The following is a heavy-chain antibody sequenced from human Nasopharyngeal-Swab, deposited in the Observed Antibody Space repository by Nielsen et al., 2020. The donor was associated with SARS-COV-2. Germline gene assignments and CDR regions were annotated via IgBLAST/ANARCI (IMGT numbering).Heavy chain of an antibody. J-gene: IGHJ6*03. CDR3: ARAKYELRFLEVSNYNSFYMDV. D-gene: IGHD3-3*01. Sequence: GSLRLSCTVSGGSVSSGSYYWSWIRQPPGKGLEWIGYIYYSGSTNYNPSLKSRVTISVDTSKNQFSLKLSSVTAADTAVYYCARAKYELRFLEVSNYNSFYMDVWGGGTSVTVSS. CDR2: IYYSGST. V-gene: IGHV4-61*01. CDR1: GGSVSSGSYY.